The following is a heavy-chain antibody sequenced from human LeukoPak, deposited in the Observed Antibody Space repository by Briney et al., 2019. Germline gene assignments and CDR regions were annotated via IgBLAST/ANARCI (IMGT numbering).Heavy chain of an antibody. CDR1: GFTFSSYW. CDR3: ARDPVAAAEAKNAFDN. CDR2: IKQDGSEK. V-gene: IGHV3-7*01. D-gene: IGHD6-13*01. J-gene: IGHJ3*02. Sequence: GGSLRLSCAASGFTFSSYWMSWVRQAPGKGLEWVANIKQDGSEKYYVDSVKGRFTISRDNAKNSLYLQMNSLRAEDTAVYYCARDPVAAAEAKNAFDNWGQGTMVTVSS.